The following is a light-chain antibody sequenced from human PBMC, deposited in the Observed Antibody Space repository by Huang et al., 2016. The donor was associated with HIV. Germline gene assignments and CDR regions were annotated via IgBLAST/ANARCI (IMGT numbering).Light chain of an antibody. Sequence: IQMTQSPTSLSASVGDRVSITCRASQSISTYLKWYQQKPGKAPKLLISSASSLHSGVPSRFSGRGSGTDFTLTIKGLQLDDFATYYCQQSYSALSSFGPGTRL. CDR2: SAS. J-gene: IGKJ5*01. CDR3: QQSYSALSS. CDR1: QSISTY. V-gene: IGKV1-39*01.